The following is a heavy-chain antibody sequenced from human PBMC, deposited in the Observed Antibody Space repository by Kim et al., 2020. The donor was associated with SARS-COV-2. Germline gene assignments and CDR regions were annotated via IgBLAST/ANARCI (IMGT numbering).Heavy chain of an antibody. V-gene: IGHV3-23*01. CDR1: GFNFNTYA. CDR3: AKRDFGSLTD. J-gene: IGHJ4*02. D-gene: IGHD3-16*01. CDR2: IDNSGGST. Sequence: GGSLRLSCAASGFNFNTYAMSWVRQAPGKGLEWVSAIDNSGGSTYYVNSVKGRFTISRENSKNTLYLQMNSLGAEDTAVYYCAKRDFGSLTDWGQGTLVTVSS.